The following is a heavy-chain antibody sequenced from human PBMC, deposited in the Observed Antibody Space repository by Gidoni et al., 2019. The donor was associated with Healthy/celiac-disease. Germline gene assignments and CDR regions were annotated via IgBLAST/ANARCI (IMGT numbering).Heavy chain of an antibody. CDR3: AREYYDSSGYDY. J-gene: IGHJ4*02. Sequence: EVQLVESGGGLVKPGGSPSPSRSASGFTFSSYSMNWVSQAPGKGLEWVSSISSSSSYIYYADSVKGRFTISRDNAKNSLYLQMNSLRAEDTAVYYCAREYYDSSGYDYWGQGTLVTVSS. D-gene: IGHD3-22*01. CDR1: GFTFSSYS. CDR2: ISSSSSYI. V-gene: IGHV3-21*01.